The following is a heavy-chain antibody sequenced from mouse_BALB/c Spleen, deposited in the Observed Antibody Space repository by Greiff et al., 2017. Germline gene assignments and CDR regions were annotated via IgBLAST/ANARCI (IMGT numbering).Heavy chain of an antibody. J-gene: IGHJ2*01. CDR1: GYTFTDYW. Sequence: QVQLQQPGAELVMPGASVKMSCKASGYTFTDYWMHWVKQRPGQGLEWIGAIDTSDSYTSYNQKFKGKATLTVDESSSTAYMQLSSLTSEDSAVFYCARWDGYYSDWGQGTTLTVSS. CDR2: IDTSDSYT. CDR3: ARWDGYYSD. D-gene: IGHD2-3*01. V-gene: IGHV1-69*01.